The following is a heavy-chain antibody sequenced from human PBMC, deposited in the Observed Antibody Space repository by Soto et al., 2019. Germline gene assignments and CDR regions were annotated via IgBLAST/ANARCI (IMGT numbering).Heavy chain of an antibody. D-gene: IGHD3-10*01. CDR1: GFMFSRYA. J-gene: IGHJ4*02. CDR2: ISKDGSVI. CDR3: ARSRSGAVPDSFAY. Sequence: QVQLVESGGGVVPPGRSLRLSCAASGFMFSRYAMHWVRQAPGKGLEWVAVISKDGSVIYYADSVKGRFTISRDKSKNMVYLQLNSLRYEDTATFYCARSRSGAVPDSFAYWGQGTLVTVAS. V-gene: IGHV3-30*04.